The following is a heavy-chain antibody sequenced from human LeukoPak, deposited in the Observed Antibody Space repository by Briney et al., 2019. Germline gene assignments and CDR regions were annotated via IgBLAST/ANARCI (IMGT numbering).Heavy chain of an antibody. Sequence: GGSLRLSCAASGFTFSGSAMHWVRQASGKGLEWVGRIRSKANSYATAYSASVKGRFTISRDDSRNTAYLQMNSLKTEDTAVYYCTRAISYYYDSSGLSYWGQGTLVTVSS. CDR1: GFTFSGSA. V-gene: IGHV3-73*01. D-gene: IGHD3-22*01. CDR2: IRSKANSYAT. CDR3: TRAISYYYDSSGLSY. J-gene: IGHJ4*02.